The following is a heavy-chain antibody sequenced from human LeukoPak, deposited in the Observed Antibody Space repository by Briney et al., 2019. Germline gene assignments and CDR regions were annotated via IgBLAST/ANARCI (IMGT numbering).Heavy chain of an antibody. CDR2: ISYDGSNK. Sequence: GRSLRLSCAASGFTFSSYAMHWVRQAPGKGLEWVAVISYDGSNKYYADSVKGRSTISRDNSKNTLYLQMNSLRAEDTAVYYCARDLLGVSYGMDVWGQGTTVTVSS. V-gene: IGHV3-30*04. D-gene: IGHD2-15*01. CDR3: ARDLLGVSYGMDV. CDR1: GFTFSSYA. J-gene: IGHJ6*02.